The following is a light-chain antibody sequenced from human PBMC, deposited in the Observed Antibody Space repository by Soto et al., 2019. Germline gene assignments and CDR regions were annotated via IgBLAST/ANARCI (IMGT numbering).Light chain of an antibody. Sequence: QSVLTQPPSASGTPGQRVTISCSGSSSNIGSNTVNWYQQLPGAAPKLLIQSNNQRPSGVPARFSGSQSGTSASLAISGLQSEDEADYYCAVWDDSLNGYVFGTGTKLTVL. CDR3: AVWDDSLNGYV. CDR1: SSNIGSNT. V-gene: IGLV1-44*01. CDR2: SNN. J-gene: IGLJ1*01.